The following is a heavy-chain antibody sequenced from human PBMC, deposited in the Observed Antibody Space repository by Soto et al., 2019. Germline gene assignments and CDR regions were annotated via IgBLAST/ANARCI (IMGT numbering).Heavy chain of an antibody. J-gene: IGHJ6*03. CDR2: INPNSGVT. V-gene: IGHV1-2*02. CDR1: GYTFTAYY. Sequence: ASVKVSCKASGYTFTAYYMHWVRQAPGQGLEWMGWINPNSGVTNYAQKFRGGVTMTRDTSISTVYMELSRLRSDDTAVYFCARAARESGWLYYYYYMDVWGKGTTVTVSS. CDR3: ARAARESGWLYYYYYMDV. D-gene: IGHD3-9*01.